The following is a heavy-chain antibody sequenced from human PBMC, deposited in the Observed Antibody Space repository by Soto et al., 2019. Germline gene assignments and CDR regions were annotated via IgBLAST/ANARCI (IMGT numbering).Heavy chain of an antibody. CDR3: ARDRFFRNGGENDFWSGYNY. CDR2: ISAYNGNT. D-gene: IGHD3-3*01. J-gene: IGHJ4*02. Sequence: ASVKVSCKASGYTFTSYGISWVRQAPGQGLEWMGWISAYNGNTNYAQKLQGRVTMTTDTSTSTAYMELRSLRSDDTAVYYCARDRFFRNGGENDFWSGYNYWGQGTLVTVSS. CDR1: GYTFTSYG. V-gene: IGHV1-18*01.